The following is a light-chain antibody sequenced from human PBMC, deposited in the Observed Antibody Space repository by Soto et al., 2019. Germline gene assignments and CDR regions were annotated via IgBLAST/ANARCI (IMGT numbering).Light chain of an antibody. CDR3: KHRSNWPRLLT. V-gene: IGKV3-11*01. CDR1: QSVAGY. J-gene: IGKJ4*01. Sequence: EIVLTQSPATLSLSPGERATLSCRASQSVAGYLAWYQQKPGQAPRLLISDASNRATGIPARFSGSGSGTDFTLTISSLEPEDFAVYYCKHRSNWPRLLTFGGGTKVEIK. CDR2: DAS.